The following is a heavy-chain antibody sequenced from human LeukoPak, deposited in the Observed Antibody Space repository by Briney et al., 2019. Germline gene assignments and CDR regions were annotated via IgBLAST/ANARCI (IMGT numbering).Heavy chain of an antibody. Sequence: GGSLRLSCAASGFTFSNHAMTWVRQAPGKGLEWVSAVIGSGGTYYADSVKGRFIISRDNSKNTLYLQMSSLRADDTALYYCVKGRGPAKGDYYNYYYYMDVWGKGTTVTVSS. CDR1: GFTFSNHA. CDR2: VIGSGGT. D-gene: IGHD2-21*02. J-gene: IGHJ6*03. V-gene: IGHV3-23*01. CDR3: VKGRGPAKGDYYNYYYYMDV.